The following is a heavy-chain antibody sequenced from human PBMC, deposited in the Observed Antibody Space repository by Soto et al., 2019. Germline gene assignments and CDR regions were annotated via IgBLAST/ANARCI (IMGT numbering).Heavy chain of an antibody. J-gene: IGHJ4*02. CDR3: ARAGYCGGDCYSGAFDY. CDR1: GFTFSSYA. D-gene: IGHD2-21*02. V-gene: IGHV3-30-3*01. Sequence: PGGSLRLSCAASGFTFSSYAMHWVRQAPGKGLEWVAVISYDGSNKYYADSVKGRFTISRDNSKNTLYLQMNSLRAEDTAVYYCARAGYCGGDCYSGAFDYWGQGTLVTVS. CDR2: ISYDGSNK.